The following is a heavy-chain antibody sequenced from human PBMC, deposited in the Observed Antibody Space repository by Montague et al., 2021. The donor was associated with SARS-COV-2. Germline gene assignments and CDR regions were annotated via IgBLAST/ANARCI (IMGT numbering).Heavy chain of an antibody. CDR3: ARDGGTVITFLGVGYLRVGLHWFDP. CDR2: IFYSGST. V-gene: IGHV4-39*07. Sequence: SETLSLTCTVSGGSISSSSYYWGWIRQPPGKGLEWIGNIFYSGSTFYNPSLKSRVTISVDTSKNQFSLKLSSVTAADTAVYYCARDGGTVITFLGVGYLRVGLHWFDPWGRGTLVTVSS. D-gene: IGHD3-16*01. J-gene: IGHJ5*02. CDR1: GGSISSSSYY.